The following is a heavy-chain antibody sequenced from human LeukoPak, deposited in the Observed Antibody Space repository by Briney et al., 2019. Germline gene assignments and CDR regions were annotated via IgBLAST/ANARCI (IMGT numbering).Heavy chain of an antibody. CDR1: GYTFTGYY. CDR2: INSNRGGT. V-gene: IGHV1-2*02. CDR3: ATSLYCSSTNCYALHFQH. D-gene: IGHD2-2*01. Sequence: ASVKVSCKASGYTFTGYYMHWVRQAPGQGLEWMGWINSNRGGTNYAQRFQGRVTMTRDTSISTAYMELSRLRSDDTAVYYCATSLYCSSTNCYALHFQHWGQGTLVTVSS. J-gene: IGHJ1*01.